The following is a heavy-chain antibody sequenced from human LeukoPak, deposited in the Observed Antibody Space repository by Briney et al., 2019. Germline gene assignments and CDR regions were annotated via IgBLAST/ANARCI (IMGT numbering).Heavy chain of an antibody. J-gene: IGHJ4*02. Sequence: VASVKVSCKASGYTFRSYGISWVRQAPGQGLEWMGGIIPILGTANYAQKFQGRVTITADESTSAAYMELSSLRSEDTAVYYCATKRGYSYGSPHWGQGTQVTVSS. V-gene: IGHV1-69*13. CDR1: GYTFRSYG. CDR3: ATKRGYSYGSPH. D-gene: IGHD5-18*01. CDR2: IIPILGTA.